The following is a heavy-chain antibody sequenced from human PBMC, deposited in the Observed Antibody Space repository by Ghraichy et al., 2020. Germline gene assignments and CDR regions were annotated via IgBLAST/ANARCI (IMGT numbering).Heavy chain of an antibody. V-gene: IGHV1-58*01. J-gene: IGHJ4*02. CDR1: GFTFTSSA. Sequence: SVKVSCKASGFTFTSSAVQWVRQARGQRLEWIGWIVVGSGNTNYAQKFQERVTITRDMSTSTAYMELSSLRSEDTAVYYCAADSNSHPIVVVVAAEVWGQGTLVTVSS. D-gene: IGHD2-15*01. CDR3: AADSNSHPIVVVVAAEV. CDR2: IVVGSGNT.